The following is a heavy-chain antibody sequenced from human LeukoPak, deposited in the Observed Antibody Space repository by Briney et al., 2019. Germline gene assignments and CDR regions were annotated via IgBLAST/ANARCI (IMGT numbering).Heavy chain of an antibody. V-gene: IGHV3-7*01. J-gene: IGHJ6*03. Sequence: AGGSLRPSCAASGFTFSNYWMSWVRQAPGKGLEWVANIKQDGSEKYYVASVKGRFTISRDNAKNSLSLQMNSLRAEDTAVYYCARLASSIQLWVTYYYYYMDVWGKGTTVTVSS. D-gene: IGHD5-18*01. CDR1: GFTFSNYW. CDR2: IKQDGSEK. CDR3: ARLASSIQLWVTYYYYYMDV.